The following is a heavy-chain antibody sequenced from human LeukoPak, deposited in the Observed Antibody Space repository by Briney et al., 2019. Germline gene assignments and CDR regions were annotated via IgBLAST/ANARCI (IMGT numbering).Heavy chain of an antibody. J-gene: IGHJ4*02. V-gene: IGHV1-18*04. CDR2: ISGCNGNT. Sequence: ASVKVSCKASGYTFTGYYLHGVRQAPGQGLEWMGCISGCNGNTNYAQKLQGRVTMTTDTSTSTAYMELRSLRSDDTAVYYCARRRSEEFDFDCWGQGTLVTVSS. CDR3: ARRRSEEFDFDC. CDR1: GYTFTGYY. D-gene: IGHD6-19*01.